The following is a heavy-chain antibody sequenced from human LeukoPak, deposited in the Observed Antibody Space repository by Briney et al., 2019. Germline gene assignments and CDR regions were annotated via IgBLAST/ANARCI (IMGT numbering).Heavy chain of an antibody. CDR3: ARLDDSSGYSTYYMDV. Sequence: SETLPLTCTVSGGSISSSSYYWGWIRQPPGKGLEWIGSIYYSGSTYYNPSLKSRITISVDTSKNQFSLKLSSVTAADTAVYYCARLDDSSGYSTYYMDVWGKGTTVTVSS. J-gene: IGHJ6*03. V-gene: IGHV4-39*01. D-gene: IGHD3-22*01. CDR2: IYYSGST. CDR1: GGSISSSSYY.